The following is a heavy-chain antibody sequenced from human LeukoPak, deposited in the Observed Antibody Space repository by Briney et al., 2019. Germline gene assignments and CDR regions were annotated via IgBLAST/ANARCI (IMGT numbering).Heavy chain of an antibody. CDR2: ISSSSSTI. CDR3: AGRGYSYGLDAFDI. V-gene: IGHV3-48*02. Sequence: WGSLRLSCAASGFTFSSYSMNWVRQAPGKGLEWVSYISSSSSTIYYADSVKGRFTISRDNAKNSLYLQMNSLRDEDTAVYYCAGRGYSYGLDAFDIWGHGKMVTVSS. J-gene: IGHJ3*02. CDR1: GFTFSSYS. D-gene: IGHD5-18*01.